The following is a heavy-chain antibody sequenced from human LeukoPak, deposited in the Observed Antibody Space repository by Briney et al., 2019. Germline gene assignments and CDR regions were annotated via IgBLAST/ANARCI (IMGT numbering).Heavy chain of an antibody. D-gene: IGHD1-26*01. J-gene: IGHJ4*02. Sequence: SETLSLTCTVSGGSISSYYWTWIRQPAGKGLEWIGRIYPSGGTNYNPSLKSRVTMSVDTSKNQFSLKLSSVTAADTAVYYCARENSGSYREFDYWGQGTLVTVSS. CDR3: ARENSGSYREFDY. CDR2: IYPSGGT. CDR1: GGSISSYY. V-gene: IGHV4-4*07.